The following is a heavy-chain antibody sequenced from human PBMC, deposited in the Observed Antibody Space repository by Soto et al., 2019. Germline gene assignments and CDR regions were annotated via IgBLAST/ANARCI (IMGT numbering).Heavy chain of an antibody. V-gene: IGHV1-58*01. Sequence: SVKVSCKASGFTFTSSAVQWVRQARGQRLEWIGWIVVGSGNTNYAQKFQERVTTTRDMSTSTAYMELSSLRSEDTAVYYCAAAATPPYYYYYGMDVWGQGTTVTVSS. CDR3: AAAATPPYYYYYGMDV. D-gene: IGHD2-15*01. J-gene: IGHJ6*02. CDR2: IVVGSGNT. CDR1: GFTFTSSA.